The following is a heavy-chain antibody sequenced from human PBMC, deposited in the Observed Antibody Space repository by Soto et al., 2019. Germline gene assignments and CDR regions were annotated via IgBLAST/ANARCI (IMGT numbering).Heavy chain of an antibody. Sequence: GGSLRLSCAASGFLFSTYWMFWVRQVPRKGLLWVSRIKSDGSSTSYADSVKGRFTISRDNSKNTLYLQMNSLRAEDTAVYYCAKRLYSDYPDWFDPWGQGTLVTVSS. CDR3: AKRLYSDYPDWFDP. CDR1: GFLFSTYW. D-gene: IGHD6-13*01. CDR2: IKSDGSST. J-gene: IGHJ5*02. V-gene: IGHV3-74*01.